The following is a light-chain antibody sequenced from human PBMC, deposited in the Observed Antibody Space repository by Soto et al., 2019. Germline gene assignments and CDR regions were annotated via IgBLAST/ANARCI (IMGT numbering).Light chain of an antibody. J-gene: IGKJ4*01. Sequence: EIVLTQSPGTLSLSPGDRATLSCRASQSVSSSSLAWYQHKPGQAPRLLIYGVSNRAAGIPDRFRGSGSGRDFSFTISRLEPEDFAVYYCQQYGSSFTFGGGTKVEIK. CDR1: QSVSSSS. V-gene: IGKV3-20*01. CDR3: QQYGSSFT. CDR2: GVS.